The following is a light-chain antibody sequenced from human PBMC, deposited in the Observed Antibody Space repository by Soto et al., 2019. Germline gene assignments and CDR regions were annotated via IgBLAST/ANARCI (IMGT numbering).Light chain of an antibody. CDR1: QGISNY. CDR2: AAS. Sequence: DIQMTQSPSSLSASVGDRVTITCRASQGISNYLAWYQQKLGKVPNLLISAASTLQSGVPFRFSGSGSGTDFTLTISCLHPEDVATYYCQKYDSAPLTFGGGTKVEI. V-gene: IGKV1-27*01. J-gene: IGKJ4*01. CDR3: QKYDSAPLT.